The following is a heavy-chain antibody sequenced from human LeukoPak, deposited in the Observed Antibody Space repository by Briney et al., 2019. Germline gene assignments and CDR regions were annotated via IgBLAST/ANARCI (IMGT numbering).Heavy chain of an antibody. J-gene: IGHJ6*03. Sequence: ASVKVSCKASGFSSYAISWARQAPGQGLEWMGGIIPAFGTTNYAQKFQGRVTATTDESTSTVYMELSGLRFEDTAVYYCAKADYGEYYYMDVWGKGTTVTVSS. CDR2: IIPAFGTT. CDR1: GFSSYA. V-gene: IGHV1-69*05. D-gene: IGHD4-17*01. CDR3: AKADYGEYYYMDV.